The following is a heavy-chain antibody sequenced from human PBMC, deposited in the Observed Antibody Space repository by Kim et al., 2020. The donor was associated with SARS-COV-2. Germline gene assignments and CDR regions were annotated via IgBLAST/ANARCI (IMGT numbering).Heavy chain of an antibody. J-gene: IGHJ4*02. CDR2: ISSSSSYI. CDR3: ARGAWGGSCFDY. Sequence: GGSLRLSCAASGFTFSSYSMNWVRQAPGKGLEWVSSISSSSSYIYYADSVKGRFTISRDNAKNSLYLQMNSLRAEDTAVYYCARGAWGGSCFDYWGQGTLVTVSS. CDR1: GFTFSSYS. D-gene: IGHD3-3*01. V-gene: IGHV3-21*01.